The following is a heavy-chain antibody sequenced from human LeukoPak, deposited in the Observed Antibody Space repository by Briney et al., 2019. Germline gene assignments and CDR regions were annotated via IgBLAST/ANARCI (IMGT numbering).Heavy chain of an antibody. J-gene: IGHJ4*02. CDR3: AKKGLAASFFFDY. D-gene: IGHD3-3*02. CDR1: GFTFSSYS. Sequence: PGGSLRLSCAASGFTFSSYSMNWVRQAPGKGLEWVSSISSSSSYIYYADSVKGRFTISRDNAKNSLYLQMNSLRAEDTAVYYCAKKGLAASFFFDYWGQGTLVTVSS. V-gene: IGHV3-21*01. CDR2: ISSSSSYI.